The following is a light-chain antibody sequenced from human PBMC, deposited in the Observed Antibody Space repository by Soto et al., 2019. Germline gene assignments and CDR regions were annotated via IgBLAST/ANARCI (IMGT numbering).Light chain of an antibody. V-gene: IGKV1-5*03. J-gene: IGKJ1*01. CDR3: QQYSDNWT. Sequence: DIQMTQSPSTLSASVGDRVIITCRASQSISSWLAWYQQKPGTAPKLLIYKASTLQSGVPSRFSGSGSGTEFTLTISSLQPDDSATYYCQQYSDNWTFGQGTK. CDR1: QSISSW. CDR2: KAS.